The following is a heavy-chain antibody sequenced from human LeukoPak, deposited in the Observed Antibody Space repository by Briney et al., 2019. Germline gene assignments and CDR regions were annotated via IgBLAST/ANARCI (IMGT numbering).Heavy chain of an antibody. J-gene: IGHJ5*02. CDR1: GFTFSKYW. V-gene: IGHV3-23*01. CDR2: ISDSGDET. CDR3: AKDWSRNWYS. Sequence: GGSLRLSCAASGFTFSKYWMTWVRQAPGRGLEWVSGISDSGDETYYADPIKGRFTISRDNSRNTLYLQMNSLRDEDTAVYYCAKDWSRNWYSWGQGTLVTVSS. D-gene: IGHD3-3*01.